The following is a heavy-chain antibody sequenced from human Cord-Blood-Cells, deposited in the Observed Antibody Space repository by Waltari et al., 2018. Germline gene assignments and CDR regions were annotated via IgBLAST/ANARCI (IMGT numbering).Heavy chain of an antibody. CDR2: IKQDGSEK. V-gene: IGHV3-7*01. Sequence: EVQLVESGGGLVQPGGSLRLSCAAYGFTFSSYWMSWVRQAPGKGLEWVANIKQDGSEKYYVDSVKGRFTISRDNAKNSLYLQMNSLRAEDTAVYYCARDHDYGDYYFDYWGQGTLVTVSS. CDR3: ARDHDYGDYYFDY. J-gene: IGHJ4*02. CDR1: GFTFSSYW. D-gene: IGHD4-17*01.